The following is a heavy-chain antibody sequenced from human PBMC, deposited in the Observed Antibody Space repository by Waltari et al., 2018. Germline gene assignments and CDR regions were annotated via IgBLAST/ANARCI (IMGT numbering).Heavy chain of an antibody. CDR1: GGTFSSYA. D-gene: IGHD6-13*01. CDR3: ARGRIAAAGTLYFQH. CDR2: IIPILGIA. J-gene: IGHJ1*01. Sequence: QVQLVQSGAEVKKPGSSVKVSCKASGGTFSSYAISWVRPAPGQGLEWMGWIIPILGIANYAQKFQGRVTITADKSTSTAYMELSSLRSEDTAVYYCARGRIAAAGTLYFQHWGQGTLVTVSS. V-gene: IGHV1-69*10.